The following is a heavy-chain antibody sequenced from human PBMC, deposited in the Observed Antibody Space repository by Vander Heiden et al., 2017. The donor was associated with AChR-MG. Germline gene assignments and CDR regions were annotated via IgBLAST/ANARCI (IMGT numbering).Heavy chain of an antibody. CDR3: ARVAATPSLGYYYGMDV. D-gene: IGHD2-15*01. CDR1: GFTFSTYG. V-gene: IGHV3-33*01. Sequence: QVQLVESGGGVVQPGRSLGLSCAASGFTFSTYGMHWVRQAPGKGLEWVAVIWYDGSNKYYADSVKGRFTISRDNSKNTLYLQMNSLRAEDTAVYYCARVAATPSLGYYYGMDVWGQGTTVTVSS. CDR2: IWYDGSNK. J-gene: IGHJ6*02.